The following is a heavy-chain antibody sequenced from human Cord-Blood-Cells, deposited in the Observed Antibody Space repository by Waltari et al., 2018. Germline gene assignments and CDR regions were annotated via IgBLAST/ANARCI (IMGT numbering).Heavy chain of an antibody. V-gene: IGHV1-2*02. J-gene: IGHJ3*02. CDR1: GYTFTGSY. CDR3: ARDIGSSSSSAFDI. Sequence: QVQLVQSGAEVKKPGASVKVSCKASGYTFTGSYMPWVRQAPGQGLEWMGWINPNSGGTNYAQKFQGRVTMTRDTSISTAYMELSRLRSDDTAVYYCARDIGSSSSSAFDIWGQGTMVTVSS. CDR2: INPNSGGT. D-gene: IGHD6-6*01.